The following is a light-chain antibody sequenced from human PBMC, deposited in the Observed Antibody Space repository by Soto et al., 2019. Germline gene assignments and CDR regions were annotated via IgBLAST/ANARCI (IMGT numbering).Light chain of an antibody. CDR3: QNYYNAPET. V-gene: IGKV1-27*01. CDR2: AAS. Sequence: DIQMTQSPSSLSASVGDRVTITCRASQGISSYVAWYQQRPGKVPKVLIYAASTLHSGVPSRFSGSGSGTDFTLTISNVQPEDVSTYYCQNYYNAPETFGQGTKVEIK. CDR1: QGISSY. J-gene: IGKJ1*01.